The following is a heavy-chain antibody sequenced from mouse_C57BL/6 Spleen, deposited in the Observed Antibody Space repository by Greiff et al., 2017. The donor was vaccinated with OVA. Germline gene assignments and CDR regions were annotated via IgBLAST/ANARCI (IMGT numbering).Heavy chain of an antibody. J-gene: IGHJ2*01. CDR2: IHPNSGST. V-gene: IGHV1-64*01. CDR3: AREGYDYDLDY. CDR1: GYTFTSYW. D-gene: IGHD2-4*01. Sequence: QVQLKQPGAELVKPGASVKLSCKASGYTFTSYWMHWVKQRPGQGLEWIGMIHPNSGSTNYNEKFKSKATLTVDKSSSTAYMQLSSLTSEDSAVYYCAREGYDYDLDYWGQGTTLTVSS.